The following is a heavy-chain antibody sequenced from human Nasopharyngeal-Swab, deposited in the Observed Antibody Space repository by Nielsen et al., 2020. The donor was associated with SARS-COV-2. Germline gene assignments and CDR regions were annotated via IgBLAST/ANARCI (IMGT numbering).Heavy chain of an antibody. D-gene: IGHD1-1*01. Sequence: SGPTLVKPTETLTLTCTFSGFSLYTRGMCVSWIRQPPGKAPEWLARTDWDGDRYYNPSLKTRLTIFRDIAKSQVVLTMTNMAPMDTATYYCTREQPSGDYDYYGMDVWGRGTTVTVSS. CDR3: TREQPSGDYDYYGMDV. CDR1: GFSLYTRGMC. CDR2: TDWDGDR. V-gene: IGHV2-70*11. J-gene: IGHJ6*02.